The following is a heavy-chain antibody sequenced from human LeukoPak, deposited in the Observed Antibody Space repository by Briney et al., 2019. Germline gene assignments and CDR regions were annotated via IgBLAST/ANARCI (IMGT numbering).Heavy chain of an antibody. Sequence: SVKVSCKASGGTFSSYAITWVRQAPGQGLEWMGGIIPIFGTASYAQKFQGRVTITADESTSTAYMELRRLRSDDTAVYYCARGTAEGYTYGRYYFDYWGQGTLVTVSS. CDR3: ARGTAEGYTYGRYYFDY. CDR2: IIPIFGTA. D-gene: IGHD5-18*01. J-gene: IGHJ4*02. CDR1: GGTFSSYA. V-gene: IGHV1-69*13.